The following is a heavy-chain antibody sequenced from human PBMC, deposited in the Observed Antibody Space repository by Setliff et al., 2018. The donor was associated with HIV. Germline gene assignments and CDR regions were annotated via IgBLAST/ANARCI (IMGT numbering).Heavy chain of an antibody. CDR3: AAASSWDPLLDY. D-gene: IGHD6-13*01. Sequence: PSETLSLTCTVSGGSIRSTSHYWGWIRQPPGKGLEWIGSIYYSGSTHYNPSLKSRVTVSKDTTKNQLSLRLNSVTAADTAVYYCAAASSWDPLLDYWGQGTLVTVSS. V-gene: IGHV4-39*01. J-gene: IGHJ4*02. CDR1: GGSIRSTSHY. CDR2: IYYSGST.